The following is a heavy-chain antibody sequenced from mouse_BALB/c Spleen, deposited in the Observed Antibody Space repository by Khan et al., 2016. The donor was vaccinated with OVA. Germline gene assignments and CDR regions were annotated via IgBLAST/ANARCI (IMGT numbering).Heavy chain of an antibody. Sequence: EVQLQESGPGLVKPSQSLSLTCSVTGYSTTTDYYWNWIRQFPGNKLEWMGYISLDGNNNYNPTLTNPISITRDTPKNQFFLRLNSVTTEDTGTCYSTKVAYTYGDSSAVDYWSQGTSITISS. V-gene: IGHV3-6*02. J-gene: IGHJ4*01. CDR2: ISLDGNN. CDR1: GYSTTTDYY. CDR3: TKVAYTYGDSSAVDY. D-gene: IGHD1-1*01.